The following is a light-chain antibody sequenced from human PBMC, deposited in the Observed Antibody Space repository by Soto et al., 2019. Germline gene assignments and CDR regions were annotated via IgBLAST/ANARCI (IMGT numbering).Light chain of an antibody. Sequence: QSVLTQPPSVSGAPGQRVTISCTGSSSNIGAGYDVHWYQQLPGTAPKLLIYGSSNRPSGVPDRFSGSKSDTSASLAITGLQAEDEADYYCQSYDSSLSAYVFGTGTKLTVL. CDR2: GSS. CDR3: QSYDSSLSAYV. CDR1: SSNIGAGYD. V-gene: IGLV1-40*01. J-gene: IGLJ1*01.